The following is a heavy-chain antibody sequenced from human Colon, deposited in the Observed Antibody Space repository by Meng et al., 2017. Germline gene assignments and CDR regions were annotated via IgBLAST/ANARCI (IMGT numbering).Heavy chain of an antibody. CDR1: AGPFSGYY. CDR2: INDSGDT. Sequence: QVPLQQWGPGLLKPSETLTLPVASNAGPFSGYYWSWIRQDPGKGLEWIGEINDSGDTNYNPSLKSRGFMSFETSKKPFSLHLSSVTAADTAVYYCSSLLTLDYWGPGTLVTVSS. J-gene: IGHJ4*02. D-gene: IGHD2-15*01. CDR3: SSLLTLDY. V-gene: IGHV4-34*02.